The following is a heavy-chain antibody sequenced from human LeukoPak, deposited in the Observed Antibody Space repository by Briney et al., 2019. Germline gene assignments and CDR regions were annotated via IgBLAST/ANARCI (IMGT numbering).Heavy chain of an antibody. CDR3: AIGPSVGSGWSPDL. CDR1: GFTFSSYA. Sequence: GGSLRLSCAASGFTFSSYAMSWVRQAPGKGLEWVSAISGSGGSTYYADSVKGRFTISRDNAKNSLYLQMNSLRAEDTALYYCAIGPSVGSGWSPDLWGQGTLVTVSS. CDR2: ISGSGGST. D-gene: IGHD6-19*01. J-gene: IGHJ5*02. V-gene: IGHV3-23*01.